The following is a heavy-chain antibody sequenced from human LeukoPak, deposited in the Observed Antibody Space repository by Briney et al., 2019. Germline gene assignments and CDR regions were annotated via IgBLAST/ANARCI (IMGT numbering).Heavy chain of an antibody. J-gene: IGHJ4*02. CDR2: TYHNGDT. CDR1: GGSITSSNW. CDR3: ARGYSGYDYYFDY. Sequence: SGTLSLTCDVSGGSITSSNWWSWVRQPPGKGLEWIGETYHNGDTNYNPSLKSRVTISVDKSKNQFSLKVRSVTAADTAQYYCARGYSGYDYYFDYWGQGTLVTVSS. D-gene: IGHD5-12*01. V-gene: IGHV4-4*02.